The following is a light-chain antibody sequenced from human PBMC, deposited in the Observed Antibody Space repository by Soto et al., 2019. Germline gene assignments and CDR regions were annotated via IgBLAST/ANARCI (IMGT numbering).Light chain of an antibody. CDR3: SSFAGSNNFPYV. CDR2: EIN. Sequence: QSVLTQPASVSGSPGQSITISCTGTSSDIAIYNFVSWYQQHPGKAPKLMIYEINKRPSGVPDRFSGSKSGNTASLTVSGLQAEDEADYYCSSFAGSNNFPYVFGTGTKVTVL. CDR1: SSDIAIYNF. J-gene: IGLJ1*01. V-gene: IGLV2-8*01.